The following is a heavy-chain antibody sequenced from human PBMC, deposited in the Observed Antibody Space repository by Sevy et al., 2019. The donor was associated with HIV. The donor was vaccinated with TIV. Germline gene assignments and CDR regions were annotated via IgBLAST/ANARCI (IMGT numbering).Heavy chain of an antibody. V-gene: IGHV3-48*02. CDR3: ARDLDPYYYYGMDV. CDR2: ISSSSSTI. Sequence: GGSLRLSCAASGFTFSSYSMNWVRQAPGKGLEWVSYISSSSSTIYYADSVKGRFTISRDNAKNSLYLQMNSLRDEDMAVYYCARDLDPYYYYGMDVWGQGTTVTVSS. CDR1: GFTFSSYS. J-gene: IGHJ6*02.